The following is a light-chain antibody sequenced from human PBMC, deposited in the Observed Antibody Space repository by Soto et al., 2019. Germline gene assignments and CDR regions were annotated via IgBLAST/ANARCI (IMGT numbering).Light chain of an antibody. J-gene: IGKJ2*01. CDR1: QSISTF. V-gene: IGKV1-39*01. Sequence: DIQMTQSPSSLSASVGDRVTITCRASQSISTFSNWYQQKPGKAPKLLIYTASSLKDGVPSRFSGSGSATDFTLTISSLQPEDFATYYCQQGFITPYTFGQGTKVQIK. CDR3: QQGFITPYT. CDR2: TAS.